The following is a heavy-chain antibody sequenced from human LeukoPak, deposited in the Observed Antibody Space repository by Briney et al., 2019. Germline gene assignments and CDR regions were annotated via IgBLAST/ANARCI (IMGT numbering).Heavy chain of an antibody. CDR2: IYYSGST. J-gene: IGHJ3*02. V-gene: IGHV4-39*01. Sequence: PSETLSLTCTVSGGSISSSSYYWGWIRQPPGKGLEWIGSIYYSGSTYYNPSHKSRVTISVDTSKNQFSLKLSSVTAADTAVYYCARARRDAFDIWGQGTMVTVSS. CDR3: ARARRDAFDI. CDR1: GGSISSSSYY.